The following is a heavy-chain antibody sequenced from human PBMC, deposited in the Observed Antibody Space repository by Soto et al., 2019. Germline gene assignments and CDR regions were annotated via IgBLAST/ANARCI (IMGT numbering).Heavy chain of an antibody. CDR2: IYYSGST. J-gene: IGHJ6*02. D-gene: IGHD3-22*01. Sequence: PSETLSLSCTVSDGSICSYYWIWIRQPPGKGLEWIGYIYYSGSTNYNPSLKSRVTISVDTSKNQFSLKLSSVTAADTAVYYCARSFPYYYDSSGYDYYYYGMDVWGQATTVTGLL. V-gene: IGHV4-59*08. CDR3: ARSFPYYYDSSGYDYYYYGMDV. CDR1: DGSICSYY.